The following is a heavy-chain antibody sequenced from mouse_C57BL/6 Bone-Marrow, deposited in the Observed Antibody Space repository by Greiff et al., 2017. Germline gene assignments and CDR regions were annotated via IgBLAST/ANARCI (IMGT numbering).Heavy chain of an antibody. CDR3: ARIPYKGAMDY. CDR1: GYTFTSYT. CDR2: INPSSGYT. J-gene: IGHJ4*01. Sequence: QVQLKESGAELARPGASVKMSCKASGYTFTSYTMHWVKQRPGQGLEWIGYINPSSGYTKYNQKFKDKATLTADKSSSTAYMQLSSLTSEDSAVYYCARIPYKGAMDYWGQGTSVTVSS. D-gene: IGHD1-3*01. V-gene: IGHV1-4*01.